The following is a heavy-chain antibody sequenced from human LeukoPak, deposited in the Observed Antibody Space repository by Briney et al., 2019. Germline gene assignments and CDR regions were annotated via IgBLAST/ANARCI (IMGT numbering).Heavy chain of an antibody. CDR3: ARHGTNGPFDY. J-gene: IGHJ4*02. CDR2: VSLSGLT. CDR1: GGSITSTNW. Sequence: KSSETLSLTCGVSGGSITSTNWWSWVRQPPGQGLEWIGEVSLSGLTNYNPSLSSRVIMALDTSKNHLALHLTSVTAADTAVYYCARHGTNGPFDYWGQGTLVTVSS. V-gene: IGHV4-4*02. D-gene: IGHD1-1*01.